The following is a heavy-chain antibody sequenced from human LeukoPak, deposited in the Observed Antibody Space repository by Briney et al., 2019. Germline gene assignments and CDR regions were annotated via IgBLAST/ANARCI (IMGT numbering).Heavy chain of an antibody. V-gene: IGHV1-18*04. J-gene: IGHJ5*02. D-gene: IGHD3-10*01. CDR3: ARVRKDYYYGSGSYYNRNRFDP. Sequence: GASVKVSCKASGYTFTGYYMHWVRQAPGQGLEWMGWISAYNGNTNYAQKLQGRVTMTTDTSTSTAYMELRSLRSDDTAVYYCARVRKDYYYGSGSYYNRNRFDPWGQGTLVTVSS. CDR1: GYTFTGYY. CDR2: ISAYNGNT.